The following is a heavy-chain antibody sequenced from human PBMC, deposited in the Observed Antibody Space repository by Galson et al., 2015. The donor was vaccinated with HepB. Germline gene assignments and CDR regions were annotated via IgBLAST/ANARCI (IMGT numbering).Heavy chain of an antibody. D-gene: IGHD2-2*02. CDR1: GGTFSSYA. Sequence: SVKVSCKASGGTFSSYAISWVRQAPGQGLEWMGGIIPIFGTANYAQEFQGRVTITADESTNTAYMDLSNLTSEDTALYYCARDDQLLYGGWGHDFDYWGQGTLVTVSS. V-gene: IGHV1-69*13. CDR2: IIPIFGTA. J-gene: IGHJ4*02. CDR3: ARDDQLLYGGWGHDFDY.